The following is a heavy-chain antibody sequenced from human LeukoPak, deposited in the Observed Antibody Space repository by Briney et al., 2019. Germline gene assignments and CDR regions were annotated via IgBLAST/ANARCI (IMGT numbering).Heavy chain of an antibody. V-gene: IGHV4-34*01. CDR2: INHSGST. J-gene: IGHJ5*02. Sequence: SETLSLTCTVSGDSITSYYWSWIRQPPGKGLEWIGEINHSGSTNYNPSLKSRVTISVDTSKNQFSLKLSSVTAADTAVYYCARGQGVTTVMNWFDPWGQGTLVTVSS. CDR1: GDSITSYY. CDR3: ARGQGVTTVMNWFDP. D-gene: IGHD4-11*01.